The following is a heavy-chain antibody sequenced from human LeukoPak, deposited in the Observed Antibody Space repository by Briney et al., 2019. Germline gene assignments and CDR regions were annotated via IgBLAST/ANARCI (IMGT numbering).Heavy chain of an antibody. D-gene: IGHD6-13*01. J-gene: IGHJ6*02. CDR3: ARDRDGMYSSLYGMDV. CDR1: GGSISSSSYY. Sequence: SETLSLTCTVSGGSISSSSYYWGWIRQPPGKGLEWIGSIYYSGSTYYNPSLKSRVTISVDTSKNQFSLKLSSVTAADTAVYYCARDRDGMYSSLYGMDVWGQGTTVTVSS. V-gene: IGHV4-39*07. CDR2: IYYSGST.